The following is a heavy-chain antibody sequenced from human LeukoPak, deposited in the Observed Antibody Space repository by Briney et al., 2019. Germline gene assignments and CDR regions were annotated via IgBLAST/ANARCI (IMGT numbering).Heavy chain of an antibody. Sequence: SETLSLTCTVSGASISSGNYYWSWIRQPAGKGLEWIGRVYTTGSTNYNPSLKSRVTISLDTSKNQFSLKLSSVSAEDTALYYCARERLGGSYYRPVDYWGQGTLVTVSS. CDR1: GASISSGNYY. CDR2: VYTTGST. V-gene: IGHV4-61*02. J-gene: IGHJ4*02. D-gene: IGHD1-26*01. CDR3: ARERLGGSYYRPVDY.